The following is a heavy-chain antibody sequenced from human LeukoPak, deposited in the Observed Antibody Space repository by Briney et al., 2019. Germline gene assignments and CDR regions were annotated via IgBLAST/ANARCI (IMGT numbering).Heavy chain of an antibody. CDR3: ARDPWGYYDSSGYYP. V-gene: IGHV3-21*01. Sequence: GGSLRPSCAASGFTFSSYSMNWVRQAPGKGLEWVSSISSSSSYIYYADSVKGRFTISRDNAKNSLYLQMNSLRAEDTAVYYCARDPWGYYDSSGYYPWGQGTLVTVSS. J-gene: IGHJ5*02. CDR1: GFTFSSYS. CDR2: ISSSSSYI. D-gene: IGHD3-22*01.